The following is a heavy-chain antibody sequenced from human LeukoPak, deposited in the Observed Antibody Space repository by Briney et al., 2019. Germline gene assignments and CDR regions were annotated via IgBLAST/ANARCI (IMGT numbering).Heavy chain of an antibody. Sequence: GGSLRLSCRGSGFTFGDQAMSWVRQAPGTGLEWVGFIRSKAYRGTTEYAASVKGRFTISRDDSASIAYLQMNSLKTEDTAVYYCARGPIQLWIHNAMDVWGQGTTVTVSS. D-gene: IGHD5-18*01. CDR2: IRSKAYRGTT. V-gene: IGHV3-49*04. CDR1: GFTFGDQA. CDR3: ARGPIQLWIHNAMDV. J-gene: IGHJ6*02.